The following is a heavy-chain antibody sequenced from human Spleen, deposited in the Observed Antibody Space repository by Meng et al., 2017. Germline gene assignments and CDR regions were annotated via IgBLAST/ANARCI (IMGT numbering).Heavy chain of an antibody. V-gene: IGHV1-18*01. CDR2: VSGYNGNT. CDR1: GYNFTYFG. CDR3: ARSRETRNTRWGWFDS. J-gene: IGHJ5*01. D-gene: IGHD2-2*01. Sequence: QVLPQQSGGELKKPGASVKVSSKVFGYNFTYFGVSWVRQAPGQGLEWMGGVSGYNGNTGYAHRLQGRLTLTTDTSATTANMELNRLGSDDTGIYCCARSRETRNTRWGWFDSWGQGTLVTVSS.